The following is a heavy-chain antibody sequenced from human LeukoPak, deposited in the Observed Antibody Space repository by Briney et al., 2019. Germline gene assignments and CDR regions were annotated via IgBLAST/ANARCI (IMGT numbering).Heavy chain of an antibody. J-gene: IGHJ4*02. D-gene: IGHD1-7*01. CDR2: IGTAADT. V-gene: IGHV3-13*01. Sequence: GGSLRLSCAASGFTFNSYDMHWVRQAPGRGLEWVSSIGTAADTYYPGSVKGRFTISRENAKSSLYLQMNSLRAGDTAVYFCARGPIVGITETKGYFDYWGQGILVTVSS. CDR1: GFTFNSYD. CDR3: ARGPIVGITETKGYFDY.